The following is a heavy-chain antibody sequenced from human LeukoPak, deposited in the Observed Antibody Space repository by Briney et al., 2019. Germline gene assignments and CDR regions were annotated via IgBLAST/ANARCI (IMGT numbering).Heavy chain of an antibody. D-gene: IGHD1-26*01. J-gene: IGHJ4*02. CDR3: AKGTVGAYEIDY. CDR2: IRYDGNNK. CDR1: GFTFSSYG. V-gene: IGHV3-30*02. Sequence: PGGSLRLSCAASGFTFSSYGLHWVRQAPGRGLEWVAFIRYDGNNKYYADPVKGRFTISRDNSKNTLYLQMNSLRTEDTAVYYCAKGTVGAYEIDYWGQGTLVTVSS.